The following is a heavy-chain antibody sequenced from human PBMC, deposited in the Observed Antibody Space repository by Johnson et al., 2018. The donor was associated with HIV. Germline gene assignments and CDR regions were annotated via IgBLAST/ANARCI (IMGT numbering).Heavy chain of an antibody. J-gene: IGHJ3*02. CDR3: ARDNLRAFDI. Sequence: QEQLVESGGGVVQPGRSLRLSCTASGFTFSSYGIHWVRQAPGKGLEWVALIWYDGSNKYYADSVKGRFSISRDISENTVYLQMNSRRAEDTAVYYCARDNLRAFDIWGQGTMVTVSS. CDR1: GFTFSSYG. CDR2: IWYDGSNK. D-gene: IGHD5/OR15-5a*01. V-gene: IGHV3-33*01.